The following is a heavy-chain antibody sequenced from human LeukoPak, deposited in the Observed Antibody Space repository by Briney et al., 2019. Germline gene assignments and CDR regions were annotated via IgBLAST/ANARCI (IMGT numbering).Heavy chain of an antibody. CDR1: GFTFSSCG. Sequence: GGSLRLSCAASGFTFSSCGMHWVRQAPGKGLEWVAVISYDGSNKYYADSVKGRFTISRDNSKNTLYLQMNSLRAEDTAVYYCAKVRQWELPPPDYWGQGTLVTVSS. J-gene: IGHJ4*02. CDR2: ISYDGSNK. D-gene: IGHD1-26*01. V-gene: IGHV3-30*18. CDR3: AKVRQWELPPPDY.